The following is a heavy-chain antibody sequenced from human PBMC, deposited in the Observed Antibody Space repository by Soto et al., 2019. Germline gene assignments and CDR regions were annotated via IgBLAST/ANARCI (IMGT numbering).Heavy chain of an antibody. CDR1: GFTFSSYG. D-gene: IGHD6-13*01. J-gene: IGHJ6*02. CDR3: AKDLDSSSWYSWVDYYYYYGMDV. Sequence: GGSLRLSCAASGFTFSSYGMHWVRQAPGKGLEWVAVISYDGSNKYYADSVKGRFTISRDNSKNTLYLQMNSLRAEDTAVYYCAKDLDSSSWYSWVDYYYYYGMDVWGQGTTVTVSS. CDR2: ISYDGSNK. V-gene: IGHV3-30*18.